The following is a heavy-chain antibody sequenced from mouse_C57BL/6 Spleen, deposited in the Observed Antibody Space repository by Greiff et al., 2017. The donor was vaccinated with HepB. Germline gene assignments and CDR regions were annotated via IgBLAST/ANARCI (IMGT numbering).Heavy chain of an antibody. J-gene: IGHJ1*03. D-gene: IGHD2-4*01. CDR3: ARTLITPRRYFDV. CDR1: GYTFTDYY. V-gene: IGHV1-26*01. Sequence: EVQLQQSGPELVKPGASVKISCKASGYTFTDYYMNWVKQSHGKSLEWIGDINPNNGGTSYNQKFKGKATLTVDKSSSTAYMELRSLTSEDSAVYYCARTLITPRRYFDVWGTGTTVTVSS. CDR2: INPNNGGT.